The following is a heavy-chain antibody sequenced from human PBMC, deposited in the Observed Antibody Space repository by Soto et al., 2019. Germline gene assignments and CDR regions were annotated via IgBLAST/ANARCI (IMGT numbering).Heavy chain of an antibody. CDR1: GFSFSDYY. D-gene: IGHD3-22*01. CDR3: VKGEYYYDSSGYYPFDY. V-gene: IGHV3-11*04. J-gene: IGHJ4*02. CDR2: IGIKGDSI. Sequence: GGSLRLSCAASGFSFSDYYMSWIRQAPGKGLEWVSYIGIKGDSIYYADSVKGRFTISRDNSKNTQYLQMNSLRADDTAVYYCVKGEYYYDSSGYYPFDYWGQGTLVTVSS.